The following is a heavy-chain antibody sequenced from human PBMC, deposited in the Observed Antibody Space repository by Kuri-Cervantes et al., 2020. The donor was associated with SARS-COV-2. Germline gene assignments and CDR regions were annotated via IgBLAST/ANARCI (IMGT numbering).Heavy chain of an antibody. CDR2: ISSSSSSTI. CDR3: ASNVMAGTNYYYYGMDV. D-gene: IGHD6-19*01. CDR1: GFTGSANY. V-gene: IGHV3-69-1*02. Sequence: GESLKISCAASGFTGSANYMNWVRQAPGKGLEWVSSISSSSSSTIYYADSVKGRFTISRDNAKNSLYLQMNSLRAEDTAVYYCASNVMAGTNYYYYGMDVWGQGTTVTVAS. J-gene: IGHJ6*02.